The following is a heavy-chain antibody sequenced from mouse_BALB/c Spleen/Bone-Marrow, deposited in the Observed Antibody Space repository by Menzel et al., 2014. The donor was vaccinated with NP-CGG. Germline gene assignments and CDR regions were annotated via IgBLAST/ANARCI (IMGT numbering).Heavy chain of an antibody. CDR3: ARHLYGNYGAMDY. D-gene: IGHD2-1*01. V-gene: IGHV5-12*02. Sequence: EVQGVESGGGLVQPGGSLKLSCATSGFTSSDYYMYWVRQTPEKRLEWVAYISNGGGSTYYPDTVKGRFTISRDNAKNTLYLQMSRLKSEDTAMYYCARHLYGNYGAMDYWGQGTSVTGSS. CDR2: ISNGGGST. CDR1: GFTSSDYY. J-gene: IGHJ4*01.